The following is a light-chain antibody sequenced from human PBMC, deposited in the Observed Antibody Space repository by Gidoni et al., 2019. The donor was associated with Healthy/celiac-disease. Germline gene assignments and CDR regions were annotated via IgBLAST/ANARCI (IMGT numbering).Light chain of an antibody. CDR3: QQYYSSRT. CDR2: WAS. J-gene: IGKJ1*01. CDR1: QSVLYSSNNKHY. Sequence: DIVMTQSPDSLAVSLGERATINCKSSQSVLYSSNNKHYLAWYQQKPGQPPKLLIYWASTRESGVPYRFSGSGSGPYFPLPIRSLQAEYVAVSYCQQYYSSRTFGQGTKVAIK. V-gene: IGKV4-1*01.